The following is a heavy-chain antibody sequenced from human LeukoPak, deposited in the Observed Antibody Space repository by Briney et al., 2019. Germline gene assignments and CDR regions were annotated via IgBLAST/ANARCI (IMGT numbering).Heavy chain of an antibody. J-gene: IGHJ3*02. V-gene: IGHV3-43*02. CDR1: EFTFDEYA. CDR2: ISGDGVRT. Sequence: GGSLRLSCAASEFTFDEYAIHWVRQAPGKGLEWVSLISGDGVRTFYRDSVKGRSAISRDNSKNSLYLQMNSLRTEDTALYYCAKDLTSVYDAFNIWGQGTMVTVSS. CDR3: AKDLTSVYDAFNI.